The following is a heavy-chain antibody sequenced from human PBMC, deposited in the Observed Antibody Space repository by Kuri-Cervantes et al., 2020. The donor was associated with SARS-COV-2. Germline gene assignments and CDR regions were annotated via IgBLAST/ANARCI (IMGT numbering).Heavy chain of an antibody. CDR3: ARVDLDYSTHLYYFDY. D-gene: IGHD4-11*01. CDR1: GGSFSGYY. J-gene: IGHJ4*02. V-gene: IGHV4-34*01. CDR2: INHSGST. Sequence: ESLKISCAVYGGSFSGYYWSWIRQPPGKGLEWIGEINHSGSTNYNPSLKSRVTISVDTSKNQFSLKLSSVTAADTAVYYCARVDLDYSTHLYYFDYWGQGTLVTVSS.